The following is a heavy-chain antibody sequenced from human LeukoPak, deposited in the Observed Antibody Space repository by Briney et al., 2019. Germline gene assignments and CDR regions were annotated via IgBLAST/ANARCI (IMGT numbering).Heavy chain of an antibody. D-gene: IGHD2-21*02. V-gene: IGHV1-2*02. CDR1: GYRFTDYY. Sequence: ASVKVSCKASGYRFTDYYVHWVRQAPGRGLEWMAWINPNDGTTNYAQKFQGRVTMITDTSISTAYMELSNLRSDDTAVYYCARTSDCYNYYFDYWGQGTPVTVSS. J-gene: IGHJ4*02. CDR2: INPNDGTT. CDR3: ARTSDCYNYYFDY.